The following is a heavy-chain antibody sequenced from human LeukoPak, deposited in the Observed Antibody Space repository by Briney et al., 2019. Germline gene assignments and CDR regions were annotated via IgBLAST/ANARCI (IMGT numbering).Heavy chain of an antibody. CDR2: ISGSGGST. J-gene: IGHJ4*02. D-gene: IGHD3-10*01. CDR1: GFTFSGYA. V-gene: IGHV3-23*01. Sequence: GGSLRLSCAASGFTFSGYAMTWVRQAPGKGLEWVSGISGSGGSTHYADSVKGRFTISRDNSKNTLYLQMNSLRAEDTAVYYCAKPLGASGNYYNRFDYWGQGTLVTVSS. CDR3: AKPLGASGNYYNRFDY.